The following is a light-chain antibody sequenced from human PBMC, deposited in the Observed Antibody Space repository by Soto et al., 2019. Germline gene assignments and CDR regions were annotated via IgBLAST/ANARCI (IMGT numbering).Light chain of an antibody. J-gene: IGKJ1*01. CDR2: DAS. CDR1: QSISSW. V-gene: IGKV1-5*01. Sequence: DIQMTQSPSTLSASVGDRVTITGRASQSISSWLAWYQKKPGKDPKILIYDASSLESGVPSRFSGSGSGTEFNLTISRLQTDDFATYYCQHYNSYPWTFGQGTKLDIK. CDR3: QHYNSYPWT.